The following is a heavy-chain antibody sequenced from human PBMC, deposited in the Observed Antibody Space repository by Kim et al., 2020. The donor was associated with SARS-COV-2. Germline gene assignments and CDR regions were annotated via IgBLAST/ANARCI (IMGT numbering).Heavy chain of an antibody. D-gene: IGHD7-27*01. J-gene: IGHJ6*02. V-gene: IGHV5-51*01. CDR2: IYPGDSDT. CDR1: GYSFTSYW. Sequence: GESLKISCKGSGYSFTSYWIGWVRQMPGKGLEWMGIIYPGDSDTRYSPSFQGQVTISADKSISTAYLQWSSLKASDTAMYYCARSGYGNGVLLGIGGIYYYYGMDVWGQGTTVTVSS. CDR3: ARSGYGNGVLLGIGGIYYYYGMDV.